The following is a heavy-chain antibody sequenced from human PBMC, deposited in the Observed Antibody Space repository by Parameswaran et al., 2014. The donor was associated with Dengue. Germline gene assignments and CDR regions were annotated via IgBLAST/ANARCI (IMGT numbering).Heavy chain of an antibody. CDR2: ISWNSGSI. CDR3: AKEVDCSSTSCYSSSYYYYMDV. V-gene: IGHV3-9*01. D-gene: IGHD2-2*01. Sequence: VRQAPGKGLEWVSGISWNSGSIGYADSVKGRFTISRDNAKNSLYLQMNSLRAEDTALYYCAKEVDCSSTSCYSSSYYYYMDVWGQGTTVTVSS. J-gene: IGHJ6*03.